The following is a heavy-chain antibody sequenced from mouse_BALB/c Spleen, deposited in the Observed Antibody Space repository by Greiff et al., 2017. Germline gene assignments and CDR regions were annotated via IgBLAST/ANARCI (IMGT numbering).Heavy chain of an antibody. CDR3: ARPIITTVVAGDYAMDY. Sequence: VKLMESGPGLVAPSQSLSITCTVSGFSLTSYGVHWVRQPPGKGLEWLGVIWAGGSTNYNSALMSRLSISKDNSKSQVFLKMNSLQTDDTAMYYCARPIITTVVAGDYAMDYWGQGTSVTVSS. CDR1: GFSLTSYG. D-gene: IGHD1-1*01. V-gene: IGHV2-9*02. CDR2: IWAGGST. J-gene: IGHJ4*01.